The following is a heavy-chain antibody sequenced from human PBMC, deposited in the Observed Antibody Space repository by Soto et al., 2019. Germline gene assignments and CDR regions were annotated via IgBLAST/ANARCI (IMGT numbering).Heavy chain of an antibody. D-gene: IGHD3-10*01. CDR1: GFTFSSYA. CDR3: AGLYGSGSYYSFESGDY. CDR2: ISYDGSNK. J-gene: IGHJ4*02. V-gene: IGHV3-30-3*01. Sequence: QVQLVESGGGVVQPGRSLRLSCAASGFTFSSYAMHWVRQAPGKGLEWVAVISYDGSNKYYADSVKGRFTISRDNSKNTLYLQMNSLRAEDTAVYYCAGLYGSGSYYSFESGDYWGQGTLVTVSS.